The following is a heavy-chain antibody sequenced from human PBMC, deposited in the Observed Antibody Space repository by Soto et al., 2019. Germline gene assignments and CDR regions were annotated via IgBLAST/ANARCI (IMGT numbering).Heavy chain of an antibody. CDR1: EGTFSSYA. V-gene: IGHV1-69*13. Sequence: PAASVKVSCKASEGTFSSYAISWVLQAPGQGLEWMGGIIPIFGTANYAQKFQGRVTITADESTSTAYMELSSLRSEDTAVYYCARKPTRIYGDFGHDHDAFDIWGQGTMVTVSS. D-gene: IGHD4-17*01. CDR3: ARKPTRIYGDFGHDHDAFDI. CDR2: IIPIFGTA. J-gene: IGHJ3*02.